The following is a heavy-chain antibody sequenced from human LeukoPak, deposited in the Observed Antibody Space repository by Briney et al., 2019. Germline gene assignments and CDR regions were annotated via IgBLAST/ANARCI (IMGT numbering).Heavy chain of an antibody. D-gene: IGHD3-3*01. V-gene: IGHV3-74*01. J-gene: IGHJ4*02. CDR1: GFTFSSYW. CDR2: INSDGSST. CDR3: ARSDYDFWSGPKY. Sequence: SGGSLRLSCAASGFTFSSYWMHWVRQAPGKGLVWVSRINSDGSSTSYADSVKGRFTISRDNAKNTLYLQMNSLRAEDAAVYYCARSDYDFWSGPKYWGQGTLVTVSS.